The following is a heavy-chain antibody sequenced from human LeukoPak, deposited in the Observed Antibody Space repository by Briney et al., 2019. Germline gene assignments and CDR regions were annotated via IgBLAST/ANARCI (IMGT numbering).Heavy chain of an antibody. Sequence: PGGSLRLSCAASGFTFSSHAMSWVRQAPGKGLEWVSTVSGSGGKTYYADSVKGRFTISRDNSKNTLYLQMSSLRAEDTAVYYCAKVLPSSSSAFYYYGLDVWGQGTTVTVSS. J-gene: IGHJ6*02. CDR1: GFTFSSHA. CDR3: AKVLPSSSSAFYYYGLDV. V-gene: IGHV3-23*01. CDR2: VSGSGGKT. D-gene: IGHD6-6*01.